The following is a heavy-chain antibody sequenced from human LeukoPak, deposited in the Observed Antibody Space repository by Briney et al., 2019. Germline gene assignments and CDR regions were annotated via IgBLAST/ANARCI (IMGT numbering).Heavy chain of an antibody. J-gene: IGHJ3*02. CDR1: GYSFTGYW. CDR3: ARRSGSHGVDAFDI. CDR2: INPGDSDT. D-gene: IGHD1-26*01. Sequence: GESLKISCKGFGYSFTGYWIGWVRQMPGKGLEWMGIINPGDSDTRYRPSFQGQVTISADKSISTAYLQWSSLKASDTAMYYCARRSGSHGVDAFDIWGQGTMVTVSS. V-gene: IGHV5-51*01.